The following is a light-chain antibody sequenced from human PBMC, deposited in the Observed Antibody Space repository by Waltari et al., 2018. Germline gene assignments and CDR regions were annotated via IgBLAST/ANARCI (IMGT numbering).Light chain of an antibody. CDR1: SSDVGGYDY. Sequence: QSALTQPASVSGSPGQSITISCTGTSSDVGGYDYVSWYQLHPGKAPKLIIYEVSNRPSGVSNRFSGSKSGNTASLTISGLQAEDEADYYCSSYTSSSTLYVFGTGTKLTVL. V-gene: IGLV2-14*01. CDR2: EVS. CDR3: SSYTSSSTLYV. J-gene: IGLJ1*01.